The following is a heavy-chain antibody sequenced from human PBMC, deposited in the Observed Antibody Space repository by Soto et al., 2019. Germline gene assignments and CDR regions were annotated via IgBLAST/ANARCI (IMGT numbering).Heavy chain of an antibody. CDR3: ARGPRNWGVDY. J-gene: IGHJ4*02. CDR1: AYTFTSYD. Sequence: ASVKVSCKAAAYTFTSYDINWVRQATGQDFEWMGWMNPSNGNTAYAQKFQGRVTMTRDTSKSTAFMELSSLTSEDTAVYYCARGPRNWGVDYWGQGTLVTVSS. V-gene: IGHV1-8*01. D-gene: IGHD7-27*01. CDR2: MNPSNGNT.